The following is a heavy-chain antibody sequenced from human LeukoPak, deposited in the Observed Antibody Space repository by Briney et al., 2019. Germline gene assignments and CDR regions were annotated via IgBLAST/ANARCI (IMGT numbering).Heavy chain of an antibody. Sequence: PSETLSLTCTVSGGSMSSGSYYWSWIRQPAGKGLEWIGRIYTSGSTNYNPSLKSRVTISVDTSKNQFSLKLSSVTAADTAVYYCARSRVDYNPPDYYYYGMDVWGQGTTVTVSS. CDR3: ARSRVDYNPPDYYYYGMDV. CDR1: GGSMSSGSYY. CDR2: IYTSGST. D-gene: IGHD4-11*01. J-gene: IGHJ6*02. V-gene: IGHV4-61*02.